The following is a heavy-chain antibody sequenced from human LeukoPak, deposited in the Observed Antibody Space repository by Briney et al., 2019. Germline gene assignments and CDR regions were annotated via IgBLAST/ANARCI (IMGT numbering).Heavy chain of an antibody. J-gene: IGHJ4*02. D-gene: IGHD3-10*01. V-gene: IGHV3-30*04. Sequence: GGSLRLSCAASGFTFSSYAMHWVRQAPGKGLEWVAVISYDGSNKYYADSVKGRFTISRDNAKNTVFLQMSSLRAEDTALYYCARKSASGNYPLDYWGQGTLVTVSS. CDR2: ISYDGSNK. CDR3: ARKSASGNYPLDY. CDR1: GFTFSSYA.